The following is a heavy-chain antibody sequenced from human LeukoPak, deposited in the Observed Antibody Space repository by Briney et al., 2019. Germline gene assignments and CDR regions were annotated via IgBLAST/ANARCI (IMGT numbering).Heavy chain of an antibody. CDR2: IYSGGGT. Sequence: GRSLRLSCAASGFTVSNNYMSWVRQAPGKGLEWVSVIYSGGGTSYADSVKGRFLISRDNSKNILYLQMSSLRSEDTAVYYCARGLYSSSWYSIWGQGTLVTVSS. CDR1: GFTVSNNY. CDR3: ARGLYSSSWYSI. D-gene: IGHD6-13*01. J-gene: IGHJ4*02. V-gene: IGHV3-53*05.